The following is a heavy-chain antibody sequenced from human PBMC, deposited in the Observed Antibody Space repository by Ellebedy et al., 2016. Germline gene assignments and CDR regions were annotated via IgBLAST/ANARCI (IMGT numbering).Heavy chain of an antibody. CDR3: TRFNFGLQRYFDRFDY. Sequence: GESLKISXTASGFTFGDYPMSWFRQAPGKGLEWVGFIRSKAYGGTADYAASVTGRFTISRDDSTSITYLQMNSLKAEDTAVYYCTRFNFGLQRYFDRFDYWGQGTLVIVSS. CDR1: GFTFGDYP. D-gene: IGHD3-9*01. J-gene: IGHJ4*02. V-gene: IGHV3-49*03. CDR2: IRSKAYGGTA.